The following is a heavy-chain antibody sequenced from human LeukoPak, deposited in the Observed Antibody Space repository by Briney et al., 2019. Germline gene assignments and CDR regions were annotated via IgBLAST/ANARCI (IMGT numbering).Heavy chain of an antibody. Sequence: GGSLRLSCVASGFTFSSYAMSWVRQAPGKGLEWVSAISGSGGSTYYADSVKGRFTISRDNPKNTLYLQMNSLRAEDAAVYYCAKHAGRSSSFDYWGQGTLVTVSS. D-gene: IGHD6-6*01. CDR2: ISGSGGST. CDR1: GFTFSSYA. V-gene: IGHV3-23*01. J-gene: IGHJ4*02. CDR3: AKHAGRSSSFDY.